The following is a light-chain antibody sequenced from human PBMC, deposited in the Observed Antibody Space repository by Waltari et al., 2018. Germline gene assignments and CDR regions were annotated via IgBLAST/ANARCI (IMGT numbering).Light chain of an antibody. J-gene: IGKJ1*01. CDR3: KHYGSSPPT. Sequence: ESVLTQSPGTLSLSPGERATLSCSASQGSSSSYLDWYHQKRGQAPRLLIYGASNMATGIPDRFSGSGAGTDFTLTISRLEPEDFAVYYCKHYGSSPPTFGQGTKAEIK. V-gene: IGKV3-20*01. CDR1: QGSSSSY. CDR2: GAS.